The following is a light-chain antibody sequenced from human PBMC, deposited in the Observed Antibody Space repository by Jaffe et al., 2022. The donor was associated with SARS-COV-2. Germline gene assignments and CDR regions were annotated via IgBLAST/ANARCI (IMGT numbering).Light chain of an antibody. J-gene: IGKJ3*01. CDR3: QQYVSSPFT. CDR2: GAS. CDR1: QSVSSSY. Sequence: IVLTQSPGTLSLSPGERATLSCRASQSVSSSYLAWYQQIPGQAPRLLIYGASNRATGVPNRFSGSGSGTDFTLTISTLEPEDFAVYYCQQYVSSPFTFGPGTKVDI. V-gene: IGKV3-20*01.